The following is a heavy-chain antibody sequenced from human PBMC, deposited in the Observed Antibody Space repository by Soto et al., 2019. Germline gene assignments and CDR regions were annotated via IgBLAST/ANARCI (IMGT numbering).Heavy chain of an antibody. CDR3: ARSRIPDAFDI. CDR1: RDTFNGYY. CDR2: INPNSGGP. Sequence: QVHLVQSGAEVKKPWASVKVSCKSSRDTFNGYYMHWVRQSPGQGLEWMGWINPNSGGPNYAQKFHGRVTMTRDASISTVYMELSRLRSDGTAVYYCARSRIPDAFDIWGQGTMVTFSS. V-gene: IGHV1-2*02. J-gene: IGHJ3*02.